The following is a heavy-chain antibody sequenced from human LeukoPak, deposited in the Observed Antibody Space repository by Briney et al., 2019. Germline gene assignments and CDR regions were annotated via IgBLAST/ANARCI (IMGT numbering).Heavy chain of an antibody. CDR3: VKVGERYCSGGSCAGVMRLWLVGEDYFDY. CDR2: ISSNGGST. J-gene: IGHJ4*02. D-gene: IGHD2-15*01. V-gene: IGHV3-64D*06. Sequence: PGGSLRLSCSASGFTFSSYAMHWVRQAPGKGLEYVSAISSNGGSTYYADSVKGRFTISRDNSKNTLYLQMSSLRAEDTAVYYCVKVGERYCSGGSCAGVMRLWLVGEDYFDYWGQGTLVTVSS. CDR1: GFTFSSYA.